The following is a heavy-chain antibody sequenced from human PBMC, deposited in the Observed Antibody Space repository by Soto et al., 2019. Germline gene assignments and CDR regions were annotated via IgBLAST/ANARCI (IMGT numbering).Heavy chain of an antibody. D-gene: IGHD3-3*01. J-gene: IGHJ3*01. CDR3: ARYINFVFGDDAFDV. CDR1: GDSISGSSYF. CDR2: IHYRGKT. V-gene: IGHV4-39*01. Sequence: QLQLQESGPGLVKPSETLSLTCTVSGDSISGSSYFWGWVRQPPGRGLESIGAIHYRGKTHYSPSLKSRVTIAVDTSRNQFSLELTSVTAADTATYYCARYINFVFGDDAFDVWGQGTMVAVSS.